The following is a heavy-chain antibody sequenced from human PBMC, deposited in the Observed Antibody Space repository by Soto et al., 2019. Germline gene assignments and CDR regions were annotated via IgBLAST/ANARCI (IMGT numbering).Heavy chain of an antibody. CDR1: GHTFTSYG. CDR2: ISAYNGNT. CDR3: ARGYYYDSSGPASPWFDP. D-gene: IGHD3-22*01. J-gene: IGHJ5*02. Sequence: ASVKVSCKASGHTFTSYGISWVRQAPGQGLEWMGWISAYNGNTNYAQKLQGRVTMTTDTSTSTAYMELRSLRSDDTAVYYCARGYYYDSSGPASPWFDPWGQGTLVTVSS. V-gene: IGHV1-18*01.